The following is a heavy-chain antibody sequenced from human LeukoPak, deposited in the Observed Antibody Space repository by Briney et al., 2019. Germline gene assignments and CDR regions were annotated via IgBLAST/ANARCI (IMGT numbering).Heavy chain of an antibody. V-gene: IGHV3-66*01. J-gene: IGHJ4*02. Sequence: TGGSLRLSCAASGFTVRNNYMNWVRQAPGKGLEWVSLIYSDGTTDYADSVRGRFTISRDNFENTLYLQMNSLRVEDMAIYYCARDPPAVASNTYGWGQGTLVTVSS. CDR1: GFTVRNNY. D-gene: IGHD6-13*01. CDR2: IYSDGTT. CDR3: ARDPPAVASNTYG.